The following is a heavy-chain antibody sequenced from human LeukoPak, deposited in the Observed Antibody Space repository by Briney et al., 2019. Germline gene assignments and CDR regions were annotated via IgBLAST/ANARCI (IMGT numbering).Heavy chain of an antibody. CDR2: IKEDGSEK. Sequence: GGSLRLSCAASGFTFSSCGMTWVRQAPGKGLEWVANIKEDGSEKYHVDLVKGRFTISRDNAKNSLYLQMNSLRAEDTAVYYCARWGHLIRQAAGDYWGQGTLVIVSS. D-gene: IGHD6-25*01. V-gene: IGHV3-7*03. J-gene: IGHJ4*02. CDR3: ARWGHLIRQAAGDY. CDR1: GFTFSSCG.